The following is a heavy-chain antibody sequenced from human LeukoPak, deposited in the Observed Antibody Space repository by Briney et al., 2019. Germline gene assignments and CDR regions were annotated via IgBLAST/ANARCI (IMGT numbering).Heavy chain of an antibody. J-gene: IGHJ3*02. Sequence: GGSLRLSCAASGFTFSSYAMHWVRQAPGKGLEWVAVISYDGSNKYYADSVKGRFTISRDNSKNTLYLQMNSLRAEDTAVYYCAREYYYASSGYDAFDIWGQGTMVTVSS. V-gene: IGHV3-30*04. CDR1: GFTFSSYA. CDR3: AREYYYASSGYDAFDI. CDR2: ISYDGSNK. D-gene: IGHD3-22*01.